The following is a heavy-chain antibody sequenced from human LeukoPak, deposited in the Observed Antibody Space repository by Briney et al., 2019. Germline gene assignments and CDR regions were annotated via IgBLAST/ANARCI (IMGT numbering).Heavy chain of an antibody. CDR3: TAHSGSYRR. J-gene: IGHJ4*02. V-gene: IGHV3-73*01. CDR1: GFTFSSYS. D-gene: IGHD1-26*01. Sequence: GGSLRLSCAASGFTFSSYSMNWVRQAPGKGLEWVGRIRSKANSYATAYAASVKGRFTISRDDSKNTAYLQMNSLKTEDTAVYYCTAHSGSYRRRGQGTLVTVSS. CDR2: IRSKANSYAT.